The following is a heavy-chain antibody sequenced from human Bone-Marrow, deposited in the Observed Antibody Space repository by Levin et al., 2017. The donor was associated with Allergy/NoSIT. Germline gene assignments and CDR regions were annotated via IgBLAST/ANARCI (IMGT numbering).Heavy chain of an antibody. J-gene: IGHJ4*02. CDR3: ARETYDSSGYDPDY. Sequence: LSLTCAASGFTFSDYYMSWIRQAPGKGLEWVSYISSSGSTIYYADSVKGRFTISRDNAKNSLYLQMNSLRAEDTAVYYCARETYDSSGYDPDYWGQGTLVTVSS. CDR1: GFTFSDYY. D-gene: IGHD3-22*01. V-gene: IGHV3-11*01. CDR2: ISSSGSTI.